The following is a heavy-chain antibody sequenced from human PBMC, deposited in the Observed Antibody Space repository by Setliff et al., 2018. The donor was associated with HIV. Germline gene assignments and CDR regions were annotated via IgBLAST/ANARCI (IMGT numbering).Heavy chain of an antibody. CDR1: GYTFTSYG. CDR3: ARGGGYYDSSGYIFFPGLPDY. CDR2: ISAYNGNT. J-gene: IGHJ4*02. V-gene: IGHV1-18*01. D-gene: IGHD3-22*01. Sequence: ASVKVSCKASGYTFTSYGISWVRQAPGQGLEWKGWISAYNGNTNYAQKLQGRVTMTTDTSTSTAYMGLRSLRSDDTSVYYCARGGGYYDSSGYIFFPGLPDYWGQGTLVTVSS.